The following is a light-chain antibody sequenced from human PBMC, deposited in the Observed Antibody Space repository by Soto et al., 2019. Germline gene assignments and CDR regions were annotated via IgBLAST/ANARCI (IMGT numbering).Light chain of an antibody. J-gene: IGLJ1*01. V-gene: IGLV2-8*01. Sequence: QSALTQPPSASGSPGQSVTISCTGTGRDIVGYNFVSWYQQHPGKVPKLIIYEVNKRPSGVPDRFSGSKSGNTASLTVSGLQADDEADYYCSSYAGTNNRYVFGTGTKVTVL. CDR2: EVN. CDR3: SSYAGTNNRYV. CDR1: GRDIVGYNF.